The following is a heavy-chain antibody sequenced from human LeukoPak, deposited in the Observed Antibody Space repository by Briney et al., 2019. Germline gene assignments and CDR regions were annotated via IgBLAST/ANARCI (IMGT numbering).Heavy chain of an antibody. V-gene: IGHV4-4*02. CDR1: GDSISGTNW. CDR2: MYHTGSS. CDR3: SRLYGDYGWFDP. D-gene: IGHD4-17*01. Sequence: IPSETLSLTCAVSGDSISGTNWWSWVRQSPGKGLEWIGEMYHTGSSNYNPSLKSRVTRSVDKSKNQFSLRLSSVTAADTAVYYCSRLYGDYGWFDPWGQGTLVTVSS. J-gene: IGHJ5*02.